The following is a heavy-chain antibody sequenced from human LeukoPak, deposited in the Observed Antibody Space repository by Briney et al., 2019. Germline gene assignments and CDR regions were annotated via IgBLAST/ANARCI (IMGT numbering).Heavy chain of an antibody. CDR1: AGSISNYY. D-gene: IGHD3-3*01. J-gene: IGHJ4*02. CDR2: VYYIGST. V-gene: IGHV4-59*08. CDR3: ARGHLYDFWSGPYFDY. Sequence: SETLSLTCTVSAGSISNYYWSWIRQPPGKGLEWIGHVYYIGSTGYNPSLKSRVTISIDTSKNQFSLKLSSVTAADTAVYYCARGHLYDFWSGPYFDYWGQGTLVTVSS.